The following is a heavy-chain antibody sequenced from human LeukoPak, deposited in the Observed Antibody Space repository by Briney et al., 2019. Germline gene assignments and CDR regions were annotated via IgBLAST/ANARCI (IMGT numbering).Heavy chain of an antibody. V-gene: IGHV3-30*18. CDR3: AKDPTIYGSGSPWYFDY. Sequence: GGSLRLSCAAPGFTFSSYGMHWVRQAPGKGLEWVAVISYDGSNKYYADSVKGRFTISRDNSKNTLYLQMNSLRAEDTAVYYCAKDPTIYGSGSPWYFDYWGQGTLVTVSS. CDR2: ISYDGSNK. CDR1: GFTFSSYG. D-gene: IGHD3-10*01. J-gene: IGHJ4*02.